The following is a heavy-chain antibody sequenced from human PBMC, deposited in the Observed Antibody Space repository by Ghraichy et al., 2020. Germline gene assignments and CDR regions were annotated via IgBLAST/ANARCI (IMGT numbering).Heavy chain of an antibody. CDR3: AKGWQSLDY. Sequence: GGSLRLSCAASGFTFSTFVMNWVRQAPGEGLEWVSIISGSGGSTYYADSVKGRFTISRDNSKNTLYLQMNSLRAEDTAVYYCAKGWQSLDYWGQGTLVTVSS. J-gene: IGHJ4*02. V-gene: IGHV3-23*01. CDR1: GFTFSTFV. D-gene: IGHD2-15*01. CDR2: ISGSGGST.